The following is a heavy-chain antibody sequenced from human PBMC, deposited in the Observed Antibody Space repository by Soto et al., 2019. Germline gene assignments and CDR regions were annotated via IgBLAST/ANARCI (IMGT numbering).Heavy chain of an antibody. J-gene: IGHJ4*02. D-gene: IGHD6-13*01. V-gene: IGHV3-23*01. Sequence: XASLRLSCAASGVTFSRYAMSWVRQDPGKGLEWVSCISDSGAGTHYADSVKGRFTISRDNSKNTMYLQMNNLTAEDTGVYYCAKGLINGRWYAADWGQGTLVTVSS. CDR2: ISDSGAGT. CDR3: AKGLINGRWYAAD. CDR1: GVTFSRYA.